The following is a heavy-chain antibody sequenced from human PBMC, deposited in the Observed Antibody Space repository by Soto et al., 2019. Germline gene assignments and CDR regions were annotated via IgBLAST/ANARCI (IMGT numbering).Heavy chain of an antibody. D-gene: IGHD3-22*01. CDR1: GFTVSSNY. CDR3: AKNLHHYASNGRAPSLEYFQY. V-gene: IGHV3-66*01. CDR2: IYSDGST. Sequence: PGGSLRLSCVASGFTVSSNYMSWVRQAPGKGLEWVSVIYSDGSTKYADSMKGRFTISRDNSKNTLFLQMNSLRAEDTAMYYCAKNLHHYASNGRAPSLEYFQYWGQGTLVTVSS. J-gene: IGHJ1*01.